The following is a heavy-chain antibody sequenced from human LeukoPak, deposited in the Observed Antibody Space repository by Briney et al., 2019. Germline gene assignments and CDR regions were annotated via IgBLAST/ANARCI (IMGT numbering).Heavy chain of an antibody. D-gene: IGHD3-22*01. Sequence: SETLSLTCTVSGGPISSSSYYCGWIRQPPGKGLEWIGRIYYSGSTYYNPSLKSRVTMSVDTSKNQFSLKLSSVTAADTAVYFCARTLVVVTNWFDPWGQGTMVTVSS. CDR3: ARTLVVVTNWFDP. CDR2: IYYSGST. V-gene: IGHV4-39*01. CDR1: GGPISSSSYY. J-gene: IGHJ5*02.